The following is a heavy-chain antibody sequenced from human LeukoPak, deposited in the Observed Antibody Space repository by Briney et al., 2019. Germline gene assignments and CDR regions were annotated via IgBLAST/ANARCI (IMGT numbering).Heavy chain of an antibody. J-gene: IGHJ3*02. Sequence: ASVKVSCKASGYTFTGYYMHWVRQAPGQGLEWMGWINPNSGGTNYAQKFQGRATMTRDTSISTAYMELSRLRSDDTAVYYCARGNWNYVYAFDIWGQGTMVTVSS. CDR2: INPNSGGT. CDR1: GYTFTGYY. CDR3: ARGNWNYVYAFDI. D-gene: IGHD1-7*01. V-gene: IGHV1-2*02.